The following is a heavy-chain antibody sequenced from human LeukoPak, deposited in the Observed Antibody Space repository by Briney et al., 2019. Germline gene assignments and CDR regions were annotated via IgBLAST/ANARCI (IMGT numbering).Heavy chain of an antibody. CDR1: GGTFSSYA. D-gene: IGHD2-2*02. Sequence: SVKVSCKASGGTFSSYAISRVRQAPGQGLEWMGRIIPILGIANYAQKFQGRVTITADESTSTAYMELSSLRSEDTAVYYCASDCSSTSCYNGRWGQGTLVTVSS. J-gene: IGHJ4*02. CDR2: IIPILGIA. CDR3: ASDCSSTSCYNGR. V-gene: IGHV1-69*04.